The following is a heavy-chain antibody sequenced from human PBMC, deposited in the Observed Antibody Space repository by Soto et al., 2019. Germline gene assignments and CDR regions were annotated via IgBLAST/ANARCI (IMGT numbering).Heavy chain of an antibody. J-gene: IGHJ4*02. V-gene: IGHV1-69*01. CDR3: AMQTMTTVRGVFDY. D-gene: IGHD4-17*01. Sequence: QVQLVQSRAEVKKPGSSVKVSCKASEGTFSTFAITWVRKPPGQGLEWMGGIIPIFGTANYAQKFQGRVTITADESTSTAYMELSSLRSEDTAVYYCAMQTMTTVRGVFDYWGQGTLVTVSS. CDR2: IIPIFGTA. CDR1: EGTFSTFA.